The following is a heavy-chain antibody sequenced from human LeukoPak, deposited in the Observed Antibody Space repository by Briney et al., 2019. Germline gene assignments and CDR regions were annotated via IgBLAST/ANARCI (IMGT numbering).Heavy chain of an antibody. V-gene: IGHV4-39*01. Sequence: SETLSLTCTVSGGSISSSSYYWGWIRQPPGKGLEWIGSIYYSGSTYYNPSLKSRVTISVDTSKNQCSLKLSSVTAADTAVYYCARLGVVVTANTDYWGQGTLVTVSS. CDR3: ARLGVVVTANTDY. CDR2: IYYSGST. J-gene: IGHJ4*02. D-gene: IGHD2-21*02. CDR1: GGSISSSSYY.